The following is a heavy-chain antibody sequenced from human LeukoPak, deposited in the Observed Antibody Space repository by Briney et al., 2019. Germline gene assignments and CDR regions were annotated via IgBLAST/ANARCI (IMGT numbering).Heavy chain of an antibody. J-gene: IGHJ4*02. Sequence: ASVKVSCKASGYTFTGYYMHWVRQAPGQGLEWMGWINPNSGGTNYAQKFQGRVTMTRDTSISTAYMELSRLRSDDTAVYYCAKGGRYCSGGNCYFFDYWGQGTLVTVSS. V-gene: IGHV1-2*02. CDR2: INPNSGGT. CDR3: AKGGRYCSGGNCYFFDY. D-gene: IGHD2-15*01. CDR1: GYTFTGYY.